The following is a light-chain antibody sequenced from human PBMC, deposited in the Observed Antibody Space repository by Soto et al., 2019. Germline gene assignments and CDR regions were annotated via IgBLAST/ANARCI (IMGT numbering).Light chain of an antibody. J-gene: IGKJ2*01. CDR2: DAS. CDR1: QDISNY. Sequence: IQMTQSPSSLSASVGDRVTITCQASQDISNYLNWYQQKPGKAPTLLIYDASNLQRGAPSRFSGAGSGTVFTFTISSLQPEDLATYYCQHYKNGPPTYTFGQGTKLEIK. CDR3: QHYKNGPPTYT. V-gene: IGKV1-33*01.